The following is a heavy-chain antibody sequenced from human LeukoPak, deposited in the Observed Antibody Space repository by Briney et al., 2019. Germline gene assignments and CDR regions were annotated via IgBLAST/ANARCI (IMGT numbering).Heavy chain of an antibody. J-gene: IGHJ4*02. D-gene: IGHD2-15*01. Sequence: PGGSLRLSCAASGFTFSGYEMHWVRQAPGKGLEWVSYISSSGSTIYYADSVKGRLTISRENAKNSLYLQMNSLRAEDTAVYYCARDYGGSSPFDYWGQGTLVTVSS. CDR2: ISSSGSTI. CDR1: GFTFSGYE. CDR3: ARDYGGSSPFDY. V-gene: IGHV3-48*03.